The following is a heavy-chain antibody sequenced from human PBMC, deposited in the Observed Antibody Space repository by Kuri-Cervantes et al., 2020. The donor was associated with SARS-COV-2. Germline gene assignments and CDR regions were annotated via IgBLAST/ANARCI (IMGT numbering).Heavy chain of an antibody. CDR2: ISAYNGNT. J-gene: IGHJ5*01. V-gene: IGHV1-18*04. Sequence: ASVKVSCKTSGYTFTGYLIHWIRQAPGQGLEWMGWISAYNGNTNYAQKLQGRVTMTTDASTSTAYMELRSLRSDDTAVYYCARGHTSSGWDNWFDPWGQGTLVTVSS. D-gene: IGHD6-25*01. CDR1: GYTFTGYL. CDR3: ARGHTSSGWDNWFDP.